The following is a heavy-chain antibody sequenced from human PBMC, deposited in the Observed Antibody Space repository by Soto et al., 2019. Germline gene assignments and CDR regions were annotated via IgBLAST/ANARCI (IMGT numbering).Heavy chain of an antibody. CDR3: ARKLEASRRHVEWFSYKWFDP. D-gene: IGHD3-9*01. Sequence: SETLSLTCDVHGDSLSGYAWSWIRQPPGKGLEWIGEITFRGVTNYHPSLKSRLSMSVDTSKNRISLHVSSGTAADTALYFCARKLEASRRHVEWFSYKWFDPWGPGTLVTVSS. CDR1: GDSLSGYA. CDR2: ITFRGVT. J-gene: IGHJ5*02. V-gene: IGHV4-34*01.